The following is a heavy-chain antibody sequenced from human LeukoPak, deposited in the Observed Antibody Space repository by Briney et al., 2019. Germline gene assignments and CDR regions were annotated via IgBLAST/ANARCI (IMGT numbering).Heavy chain of an antibody. D-gene: IGHD2-2*02. J-gene: IGHJ5*02. Sequence: GASVKVSCKASGHTFTSYDINWVRQATGQGLEWMGWMNPNSGNTGYAQKFQGRVTMTRNTSISTAYMELSSLRSEDTAVYYCARQDCSSTSCYIHNWFDPWGQGTLVTVSS. CDR2: MNPNSGNT. V-gene: IGHV1-8*01. CDR3: ARQDCSSTSCYIHNWFDP. CDR1: GHTFTSYD.